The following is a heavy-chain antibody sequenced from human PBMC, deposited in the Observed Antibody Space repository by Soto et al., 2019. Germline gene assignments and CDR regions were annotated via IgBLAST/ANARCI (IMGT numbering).Heavy chain of an antibody. D-gene: IGHD3-9*01. CDR1: GGTFSSYA. Sequence: QVQLVQSGAEVKKPGSSVKVSCKASGGTFSSYAISWVRQAPGQGLEWMGGIIPIFGTANYAQKFQGRVTITADESTSTAYMELSSLRSEDTAVYYCASQGRAIRYTRRYYFVYWGQGTLVTVSS. V-gene: IGHV1-69*01. CDR2: IIPIFGTA. J-gene: IGHJ4*02. CDR3: ASQGRAIRYTRRYYFVY.